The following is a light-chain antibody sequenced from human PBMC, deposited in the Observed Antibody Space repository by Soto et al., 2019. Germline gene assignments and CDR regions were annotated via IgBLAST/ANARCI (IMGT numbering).Light chain of an antibody. V-gene: IGKV3-20*01. CDR2: GAS. Sequence: EIVLTQSPGTLSLSPGERATLSCRASQSVSSNYLAWYQQKPGQAPRLLIYGASSRATGIPDRFSGSGSGTDFTLTISSLEPEDFAVYYCQQYGSWPKTFGQGTKVEIK. CDR1: QSVSSNY. J-gene: IGKJ1*01. CDR3: QQYGSWPKT.